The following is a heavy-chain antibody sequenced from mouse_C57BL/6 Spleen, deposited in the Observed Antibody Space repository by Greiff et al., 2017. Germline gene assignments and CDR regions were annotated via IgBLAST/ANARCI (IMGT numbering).Heavy chain of an antibody. V-gene: IGHV1-64*01. CDR1: GYTFTSSW. Sequence: VQLQQPGAELVKPGASVKLSCKASGYTFTSSWMHWVKQRPGQGLEWIGMLYPNSGSTNYNEKFKSKATLTVDKSSSTAYMQLSSLTSEVSAVYYCARGWDTYYFDYWGQGTTRTVSS. D-gene: IGHD3-3*01. J-gene: IGHJ2*01. CDR3: ARGWDTYYFDY. CDR2: LYPNSGST.